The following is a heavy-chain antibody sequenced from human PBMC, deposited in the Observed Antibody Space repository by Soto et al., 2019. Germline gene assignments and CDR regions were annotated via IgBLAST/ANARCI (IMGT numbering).Heavy chain of an antibody. D-gene: IGHD7-27*01. CDR1: GGSFSDYY. CDR2: INRSDKT. J-gene: IGHJ5*02. V-gene: IGHV4-34*01. Sequence: QVQLQQWGAGLLKSSETLSLTCAVYGGSFSDYYWSWIRQAPGKGLEWIGEINRSDKTNYNPSLKSRVTMSVDTSKNQFSLKVNSVTAADTAVYYCARGQTSNDWFDPWGQGNLVTVSS. CDR3: ARGQTSNDWFDP.